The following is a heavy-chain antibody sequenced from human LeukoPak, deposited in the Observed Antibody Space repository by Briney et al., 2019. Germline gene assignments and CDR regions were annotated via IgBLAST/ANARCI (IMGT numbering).Heavy chain of an antibody. V-gene: IGHV5-10-1*01. D-gene: IGHD6-13*01. J-gene: IGHJ4*02. Sequence: GESLKISCKGSGYSFTSYWISWVRQMPGKGLEWMGRIDPSDSYTNYSPSFQGHVTFSADKPISTAYLQWSSLKASDTAMYYCARDSSSWYYFDYWGQGTLVTVSS. CDR1: GYSFTSYW. CDR2: IDPSDSYT. CDR3: ARDSSSWYYFDY.